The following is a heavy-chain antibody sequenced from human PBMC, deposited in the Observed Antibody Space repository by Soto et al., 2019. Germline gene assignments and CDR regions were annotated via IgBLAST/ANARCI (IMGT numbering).Heavy chain of an antibody. D-gene: IGHD2-15*01. CDR3: ARTPTN. CDR1: GGSISSYY. CDR2: IYYSGST. Sequence: SETLSLTCSGSGGSISSYYWSWIRQPPGKGLEWIGYIYYSGSTNSTPSLTSRVTISVDTSKNQFSLKLSSVTAVDTAVYYCARTPTNWGQGTLVTVSS. J-gene: IGHJ4*02. V-gene: IGHV4-59*12.